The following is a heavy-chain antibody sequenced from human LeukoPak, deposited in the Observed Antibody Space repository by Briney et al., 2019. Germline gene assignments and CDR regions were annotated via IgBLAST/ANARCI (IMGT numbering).Heavy chain of an antibody. D-gene: IGHD3-3*01. CDR2: IKQDGSEK. V-gene: IGHV3-7*01. CDR1: GFTFSSYW. CDR3: ARDRFYYYYYYMDV. Sequence: GGSLRLSCAASGFTFSSYWMSWVRQAPGKGLEWVANIKQDGSEKYYVDSVKGRFTISRDNAKNSLYLQMNSLRAEDTAVYYCARDRFYYYYYYMDVWGKGTTVTVSS. J-gene: IGHJ6*03.